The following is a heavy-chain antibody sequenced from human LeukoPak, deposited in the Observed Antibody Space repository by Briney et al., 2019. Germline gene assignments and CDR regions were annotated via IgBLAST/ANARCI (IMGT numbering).Heavy chain of an antibody. Sequence: GGSLRLSCAASGFTFSSYWMNWVRQAPGKGLEWVANIKQDGSVKNYVDSVEGRFTISRDNAKNSLYLQMNSLRGEDTAVYYCAREIFGVDFWGQGTLVTVSS. V-gene: IGHV3-7*01. J-gene: IGHJ4*02. D-gene: IGHD3-10*01. CDR1: GFTFSSYW. CDR2: IKQDGSVK. CDR3: AREIFGVDF.